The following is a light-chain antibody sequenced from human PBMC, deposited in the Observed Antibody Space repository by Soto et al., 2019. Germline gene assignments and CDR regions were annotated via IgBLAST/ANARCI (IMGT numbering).Light chain of an antibody. CDR2: GGS. CDR3: QQYNDWPPRIT. J-gene: IGKJ5*01. Sequence: EIVMTQSPATLSVSPGERATLSCRASQSVSSNLAWYQQKPGQAPRLLIYGGSFRATGVPDKFSGRGSGTGFTLTISSLQSEDFAVYYCQQYNDWPPRITFGQGTRLEIK. V-gene: IGKV3D-15*01. CDR1: QSVSSN.